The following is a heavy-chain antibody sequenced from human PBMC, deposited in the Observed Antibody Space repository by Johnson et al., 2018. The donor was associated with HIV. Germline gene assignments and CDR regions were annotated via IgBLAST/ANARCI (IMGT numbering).Heavy chain of an antibody. CDR2: RRYDGRNK. Sequence: QVQLVESGGVVVQPGGSLRLSCAASGFTFSSYGMHWVRQAPGKGLEWVAFRRYDGRNKYYVDSVKGRFTISRDNSKNTLYLQMNSLRAEDTAVYYCARAYSSSWYRDDAFDIWGQGTMVTVSS. CDR1: GFTFSSYG. J-gene: IGHJ3*02. V-gene: IGHV3-30*02. D-gene: IGHD6-13*01. CDR3: ARAYSSSWYRDDAFDI.